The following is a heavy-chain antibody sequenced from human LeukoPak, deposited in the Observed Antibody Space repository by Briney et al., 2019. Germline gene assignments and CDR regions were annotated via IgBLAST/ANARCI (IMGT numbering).Heavy chain of an antibody. V-gene: IGHV3-7*01. Sequence: GGSLRLSCAASGFIFSSYWMSWVRQAPGKGLEWVANIKQDGSEKYYVDSVKGRFTISRDNAKNSLYLQMNSLRAEDTAVYYCARFIAAPYYFDYWGRGTLVTASS. J-gene: IGHJ4*02. CDR3: ARFIAAPYYFDY. CDR2: IKQDGSEK. CDR1: GFIFSSYW. D-gene: IGHD6-13*01.